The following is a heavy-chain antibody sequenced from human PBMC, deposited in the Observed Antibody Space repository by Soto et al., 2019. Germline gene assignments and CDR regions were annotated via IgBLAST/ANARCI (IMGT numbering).Heavy chain of an antibody. Sequence: QVQLVESGGGVVQPGRSLRLSCAASGFTFSTHAMHWVRQAPGKGLECVAIVSFDGSNKYYADSVKGRFTISRDNSKNTLYLQMSGLTPEDTAVYYCAIDQTGITTTGGGRIDHWGQGTLVTGSS. D-gene: IGHD1-20*01. CDR3: AIDQTGITTTGGGRIDH. J-gene: IGHJ4*02. CDR2: VSFDGSNK. V-gene: IGHV3-30-3*01. CDR1: GFTFSTHA.